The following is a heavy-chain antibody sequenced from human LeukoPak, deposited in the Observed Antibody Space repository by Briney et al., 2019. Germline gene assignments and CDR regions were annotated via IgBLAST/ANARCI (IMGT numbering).Heavy chain of an antibody. J-gene: IGHJ4*02. D-gene: IGHD2-21*01. V-gene: IGHV4-59*01. CDR2: PFHSGST. Sequence: KPSETLSLTCSVSGASISSYYWSWIRQPPGKGLEWIGYPFHSGSTNYNASLKSRLTISVDTSKNQFSLKLNSVTAADTAVYYCARAGASYSFDYWGQGTLVTVSS. CDR3: ARAGASYSFDY. CDR1: GASISSYY.